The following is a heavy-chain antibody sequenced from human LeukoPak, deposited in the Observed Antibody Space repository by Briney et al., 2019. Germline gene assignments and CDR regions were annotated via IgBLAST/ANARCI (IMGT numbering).Heavy chain of an antibody. J-gene: IGHJ4*02. D-gene: IGHD1-26*01. CDR1: GFTFSRYW. V-gene: IGHV3-74*01. CDR3: AKDGLGTYYGIDY. Sequence: GGSLRLSCAASGFTFSRYWMHWVRQAPGKGLVWVSRINSDGSSTNYADSVKGRFTISRDNAKNTLYLQMNSLRVEDTAVYYCAKDGLGTYYGIDYWGQGTLVTVSS. CDR2: INSDGSST.